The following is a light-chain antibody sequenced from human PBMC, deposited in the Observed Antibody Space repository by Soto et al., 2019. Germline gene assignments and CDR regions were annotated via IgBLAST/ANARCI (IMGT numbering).Light chain of an antibody. J-gene: IGKJ4*01. CDR2: SAS. Sequence: DIQMTQSPSSLSASVGDSVTITCRASQNIFTSLNWLQQKRGRAPKVLISSASTLQSGVPSRFSGSGSGTDFTLTIGSPQPHDYATYYCQQNYSPFVSFGGGTTVEI. CDR1: QNIFTS. CDR3: QQNYSPFVS. V-gene: IGKV1-39*01.